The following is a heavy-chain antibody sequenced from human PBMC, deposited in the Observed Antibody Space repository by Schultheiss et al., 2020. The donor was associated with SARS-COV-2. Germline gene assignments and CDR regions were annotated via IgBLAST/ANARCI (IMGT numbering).Heavy chain of an antibody. CDR3: AREYDSSGYLTLGYYGMDV. D-gene: IGHD3-22*01. Sequence: GGSLRLSCAASGFTFSSYGMHWVRQAPGKGLEWVAVIWYDGSNKYYADSVKGRFTISRDNAKNSLYLQMNSLRAEDTAVYYCAREYDSSGYLTLGYYGMDVWGQGTTVTVSS. J-gene: IGHJ6*02. CDR2: IWYDGSNK. V-gene: IGHV3-33*01. CDR1: GFTFSSYG.